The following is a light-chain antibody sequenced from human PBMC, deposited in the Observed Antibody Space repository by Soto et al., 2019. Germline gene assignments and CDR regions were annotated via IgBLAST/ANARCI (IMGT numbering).Light chain of an antibody. CDR2: GAT. J-gene: IGKJ1*01. CDR1: QSVSSSF. V-gene: IGKV3-20*01. CDR3: EVYVISHGA. Sequence: EIVLTQSPGTLSLSPGERATLSCRASQSVSSSFLAWYQQKPGQAPRLLIYGATNRATGIPDRFSGSGSGTALTLTISRQESEVFTVYYSEVYVISHGAFGQGTKVAIE.